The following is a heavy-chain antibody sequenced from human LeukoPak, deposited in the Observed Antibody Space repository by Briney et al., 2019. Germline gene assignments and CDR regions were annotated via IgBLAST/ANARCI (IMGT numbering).Heavy chain of an antibody. J-gene: IGHJ6*02. Sequence: PSETLSLTCTVSGGSISSGGYYWSWIRQHPGKGLEWIGYIYYSGSTYYNPSLKSRVTISVDTSKNQFSLKLSSVTAADTAVYYCARDRMPDINSSSWTGYYYYYYGMDVWGQGTTVTVSS. CDR1: GGSISSGGYY. V-gene: IGHV4-31*03. CDR2: IYYSGST. CDR3: ARDRMPDINSSSWTGYYYYYYGMDV. D-gene: IGHD6-13*01.